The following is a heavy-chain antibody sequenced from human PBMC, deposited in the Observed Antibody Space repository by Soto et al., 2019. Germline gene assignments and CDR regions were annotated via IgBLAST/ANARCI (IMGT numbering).Heavy chain of an antibody. Sequence: LRLSCAASGFTFSSYAMSWVRQAPGKGLEWVSAISGSGGSTYYADSVKGRFTISRDNSKNTLYLQMNSLRAEDTAVYYCAKNYDSSGYGLYWGQGTLVTVSS. D-gene: IGHD3-22*01. V-gene: IGHV3-23*01. CDR2: ISGSGGST. J-gene: IGHJ4*02. CDR1: GFTFSSYA. CDR3: AKNYDSSGYGLY.